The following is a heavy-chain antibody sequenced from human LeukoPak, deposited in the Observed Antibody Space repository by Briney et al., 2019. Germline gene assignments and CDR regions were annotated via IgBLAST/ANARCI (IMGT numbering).Heavy chain of an antibody. CDR2: ISSSSSYI. J-gene: IGHJ4*02. CDR1: GFTFSSYS. D-gene: IGHD3-16*02. V-gene: IGHV3-21*01. Sequence: PGGSLRLSCAASGFTFSSYSMNWVRQAPGKGLEWVSSISSSSSYIYYADSVKGRFTISRDNAKNSLYLQMNSLRAEDTAVYYCARDVMITFGGVIVSGYFDYWGQGTLVTVSP. CDR3: ARDVMITFGGVIVSGYFDY.